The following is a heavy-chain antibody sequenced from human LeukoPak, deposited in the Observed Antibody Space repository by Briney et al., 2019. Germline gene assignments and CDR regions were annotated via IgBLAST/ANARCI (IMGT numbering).Heavy chain of an antibody. J-gene: IGHJ5*02. D-gene: IGHD6-19*01. V-gene: IGHV1-2*02. CDR3: ARDLYSSGWLRFDP. Sequence: ASVKVSCKASGYTFTGYYMYWVRQAPGQGLEWMGWINANSGGTNYAQKFQGRVTMTTDTSTSTAYMELRSLRSDDTAVYYCARDLYSSGWLRFDPWGQGTLVTVSS. CDR2: INANSGGT. CDR1: GYTFTGYY.